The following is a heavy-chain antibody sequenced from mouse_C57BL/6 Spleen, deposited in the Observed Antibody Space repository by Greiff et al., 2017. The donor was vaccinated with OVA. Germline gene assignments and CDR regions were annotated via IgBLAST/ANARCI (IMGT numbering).Heavy chain of an antibody. V-gene: IGHV1-15*01. J-gene: IGHJ4*01. CDR1: GYTFTDYE. CDR3: TRGGYWAMDY. Sequence: VKLMESGAELVRPGASVTLSCKASGYTFTDYEMHWVKQTPVHGLELIGAIDPETGGTAYNQKYKGKAILTADKSSSTAYMELRRLTSEDSAVYYCTRGGYWAMDYWGQGTSVTVSS. CDR2: IDPETGGT.